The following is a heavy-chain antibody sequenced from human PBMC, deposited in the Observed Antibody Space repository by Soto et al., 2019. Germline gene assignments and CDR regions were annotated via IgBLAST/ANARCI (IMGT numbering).Heavy chain of an antibody. CDR2: IGGTGQYT. J-gene: IGHJ6*02. V-gene: IGHV3-23*01. Sequence: EVQLLETGGGLVQPGGSLRLSCTASGFTFQNFVINWVGQAPGKGLEWVSIIGGTGQYTYYADSVRGRFTFSRDNSENTVYLEMNSLRAEDTAIYFCAKGGTSHIYGIDVWGPGTTVIVSS. CDR1: GFTFQNFV. CDR3: AKGGTSHIYGIDV. D-gene: IGHD2-2*01.